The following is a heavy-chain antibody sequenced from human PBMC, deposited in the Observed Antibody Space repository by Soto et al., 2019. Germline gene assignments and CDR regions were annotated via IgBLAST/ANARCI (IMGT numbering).Heavy chain of an antibody. CDR2: IYYSGST. J-gene: IGHJ4*02. CDR3: AVDYDFWSGYQT. V-gene: IGHV4-31*03. CDR1: GGSISSGGYY. D-gene: IGHD3-3*01. Sequence: SETLSLTCTVSGGSISSGGYYWSWIRQHPGKGLEWIGYIYYSGSTYYNPSLKSRVTISVDTSKNQFSLRLSSVTAADTAVYYCAVDYDFWSGYQTWGQGTLVTVSS.